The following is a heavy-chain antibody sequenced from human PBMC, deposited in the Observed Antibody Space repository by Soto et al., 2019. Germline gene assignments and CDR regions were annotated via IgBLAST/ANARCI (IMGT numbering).Heavy chain of an antibody. J-gene: IGHJ3*02. Sequence: AGGRLRRSWAASGFTLSNDWLAWVRQPQGKGLEFVGNIKPDGRTTIMMVSVMVGFRTSKDNARNSLYLQMISLRVEETAGYYCGTDRWGGAFDMWGQGTTVTVSS. CDR2: IKPDGRTT. V-gene: IGHV3-7*01. CDR1: GFTLSNDW. CDR3: GTDRWGGAFDM. D-gene: IGHD3-10*01.